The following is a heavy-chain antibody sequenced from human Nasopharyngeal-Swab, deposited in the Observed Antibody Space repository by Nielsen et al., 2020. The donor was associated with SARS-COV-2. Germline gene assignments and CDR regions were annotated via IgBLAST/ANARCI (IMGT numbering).Heavy chain of an antibody. J-gene: IGHJ4*02. Sequence: WIRQPPGKGLEWVAVISYDGSNKYYADSVKGRFTISRDNSKNTLYLQMNSLRAGDTAVYYCAKDSQYYDILTGYPDYWGQGTLVTVSS. CDR2: ISYDGSNK. CDR3: AKDSQYYDILTGYPDY. D-gene: IGHD3-9*01. V-gene: IGHV3-30*18.